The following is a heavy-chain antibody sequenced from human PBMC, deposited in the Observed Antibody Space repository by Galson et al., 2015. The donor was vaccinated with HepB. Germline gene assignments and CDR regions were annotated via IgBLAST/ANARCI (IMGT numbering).Heavy chain of an antibody. V-gene: IGHV3-11*01. CDR2: ISGSGTTA. CDR1: GFSFSDFY. Sequence: FLRLSCAASGFSFSDFYMTWIRQAPGKGLEWISYISGSGTTAYYADSVKGRFTVSRDNAKKSLYLQMNSLRAEDTAIYYCARAAGWVDPWGQGTLVIVSS. CDR3: ARAAGWVDP. J-gene: IGHJ5*02.